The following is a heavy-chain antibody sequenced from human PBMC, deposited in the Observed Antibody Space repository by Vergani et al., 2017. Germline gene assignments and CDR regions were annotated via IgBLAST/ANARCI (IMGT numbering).Heavy chain of an antibody. Sequence: QVQLQESGPGLVKPSQTLSLTCTVSGGSINSHNYYWSWIRQPAGKGLEWVAYISSSSNYIYYPASVRGRFTISRDNGDYTLYLQMNSLKVEDTAVYYCARAQAGYQVLHRSWFDTWGQGALVTVSS. J-gene: IGHJ5*02. D-gene: IGHD2-2*02. CDR3: ARAQAGYQVLHRSWFDT. CDR1: GGSINSHNYY. CDR2: ISSSSNYI. V-gene: IGHV3-11*06.